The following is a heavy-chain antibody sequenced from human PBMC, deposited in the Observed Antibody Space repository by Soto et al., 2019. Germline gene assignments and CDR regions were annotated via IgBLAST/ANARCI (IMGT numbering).Heavy chain of an antibody. D-gene: IGHD3-10*01. J-gene: IGHJ5*02. V-gene: IGHV4-59*01. CDR3: ARESAGSGKNNWCDP. Sequence: QVQLQESVPGLVKPSETLSLTCTVSGGSISSYYWSWIRQPPGKGLEWIGYIYYRGSTNYNPSLKSRVTEAVDTSKNLPTRMVRSVTAADTAVYYCARESAGSGKNNWCDPGGQGTLVTVSS. CDR1: GGSISSYY. CDR2: IYYRGST.